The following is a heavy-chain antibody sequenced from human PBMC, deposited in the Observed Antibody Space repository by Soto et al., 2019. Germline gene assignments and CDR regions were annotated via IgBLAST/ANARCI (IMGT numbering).Heavy chain of an antibody. Sequence: GGSLRLSCAASGFHFNIYTINLVRQSPGKRLEWLSSISSSGYIFSTDSVRGRFTISRDNAKNSVYLQINSLRAEDTAVYFCARDCSGGRCDPGMDVSCQGTTVTVSS. J-gene: IGHJ6*02. CDR2: ISSSGYI. CDR3: ARDCSGGRCDPGMDV. CDR1: GFHFNIYT. D-gene: IGHD2-15*01. V-gene: IGHV3-21*01.